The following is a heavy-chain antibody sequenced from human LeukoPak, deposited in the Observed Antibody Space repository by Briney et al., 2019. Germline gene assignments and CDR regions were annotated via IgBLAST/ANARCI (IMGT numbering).Heavy chain of an antibody. D-gene: IGHD3-10*01. CDR2: ISAYNGNT. V-gene: IGHV1-18*01. CDR1: GYTFTTYG. J-gene: IGHJ1*01. Sequence: GASVKVSCKASGYTFTTYGISWVRQAPGQGLEWMGWISAYNGNTKYAQKLQDRVTMTTDGSTSTAYMELRSLRSGDTAVYYCARDPPYYYGSGNPHAEYFQHWGQGTLVTVSS. CDR3: ARDPPYYYGSGNPHAEYFQH.